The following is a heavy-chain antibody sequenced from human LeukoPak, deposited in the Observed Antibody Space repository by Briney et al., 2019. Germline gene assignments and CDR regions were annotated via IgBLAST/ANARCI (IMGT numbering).Heavy chain of an antibody. J-gene: IGHJ4*02. CDR3: ALKSVGATGRPQLDY. V-gene: IGHV5-51*01. Sequence: GESLKISCKGSGYSFTSYWIGWVRQMPGKGLEWMGIIYPGDSDTRYSPSFQGQVTISADKSISTAYLQWSSLKASDTAMYYCALKSVGATGRPQLDYWGQGTLVTVPS. D-gene: IGHD1-26*01. CDR1: GYSFTSYW. CDR2: IYPGDSDT.